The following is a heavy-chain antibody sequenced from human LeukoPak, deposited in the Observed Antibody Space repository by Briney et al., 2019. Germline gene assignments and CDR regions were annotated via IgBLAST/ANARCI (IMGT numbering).Heavy chain of an antibody. V-gene: IGHV4-59*01. D-gene: IGHD3-22*01. CDR1: GGSISRYY. J-gene: IGHJ4*02. Sequence: SETLSLTCTVSGGSISRYYWHWIRHPPGMGLEWIGYINYSGSTDYKPSLKSRVTISVDTSNNQFSLNLRSVTAADTAVYYCAREYSSFEYWGQGILVTVSS. CDR2: INYSGST. CDR3: AREYSSFEY.